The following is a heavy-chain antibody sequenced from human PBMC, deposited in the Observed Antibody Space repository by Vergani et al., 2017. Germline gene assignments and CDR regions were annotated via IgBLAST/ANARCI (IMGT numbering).Heavy chain of an antibody. CDR1: GYSFSSYD. D-gene: IGHD2-21*02. Sequence: QVQLVQSGVEVKKPGASVKVSCRASGYSFSSYDISWVRQATGQGLEWMGRIIPVLGKTKYAQDFQGRLTITADTSTSTAYMELTSLRSQDTAVYYCARDPRGYGGDPEDYYYGMDVWGQGTTVTVSS. CDR2: IIPVLGKT. CDR3: ARDPRGYGGDPEDYYYGMDV. J-gene: IGHJ6*02. V-gene: IGHV1-69*09.